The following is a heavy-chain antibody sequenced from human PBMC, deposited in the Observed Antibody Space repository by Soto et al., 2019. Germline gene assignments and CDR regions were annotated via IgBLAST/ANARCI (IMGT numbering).Heavy chain of an antibody. D-gene: IGHD6-6*01. V-gene: IGHV1-2*04. Sequence: GASVKVSCKASGYTFTGYYMHWVRQAPGQGPEWMGWINPNSGGTNYAQKFQGWVTMTRDTSISTSYMQLNSLKIDDTAVYYCAREVVETSSLWLDPWGQGTLVTVSS. CDR1: GYTFTGYY. CDR2: INPNSGGT. CDR3: AREVVETSSLWLDP. J-gene: IGHJ5*02.